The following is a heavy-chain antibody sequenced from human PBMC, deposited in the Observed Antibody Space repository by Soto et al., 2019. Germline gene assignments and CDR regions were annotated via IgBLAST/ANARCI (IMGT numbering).Heavy chain of an antibody. V-gene: IGHV1-18*01. Sequence: ASVKVSCKATGYTFINSAIAWVRQAPGQGLEWMGWISPYNGNTNYAQNVQGRVTMTTDTFTSTAYMEMRSLRFDDTAVYYCARVGRCSSTSCYLLDYWGQGTLVTVSS. J-gene: IGHJ4*02. CDR1: GYTFINSA. CDR2: ISPYNGNT. CDR3: ARVGRCSSTSCYLLDY. D-gene: IGHD2-2*01.